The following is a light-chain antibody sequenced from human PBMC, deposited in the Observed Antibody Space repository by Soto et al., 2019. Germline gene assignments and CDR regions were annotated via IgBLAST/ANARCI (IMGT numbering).Light chain of an antibody. J-gene: IGKJ3*01. CDR2: DTS. CDR3: QQRSNWPPVT. Sequence: EIVLTQSPATLSLSPGERATLSCRASQSVSSSLAWYQQKPGQAPRLLIYDTSNRATGIPARFSGSGSGTDFTLTISSLEPEDFAVYYCQQRSNWPPVTFGPGTKVDIK. CDR1: QSVSSS. V-gene: IGKV3-11*01.